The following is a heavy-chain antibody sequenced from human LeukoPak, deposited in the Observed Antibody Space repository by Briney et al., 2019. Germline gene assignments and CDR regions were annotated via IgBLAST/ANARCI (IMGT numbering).Heavy chain of an antibody. CDR1: GGSISSYY. CDR3: ARSRGVTNFDY. Sequence: SETLSLTCTVSGGSISSYYWSWIRQPPGKGLEWIGYIYYSGSTNYNPSLKGRVTISVDTSRNQFSLKLSSVTAADTAVYYCARSRGVTNFDYWGQGTLVTVSS. CDR2: IYYSGST. J-gene: IGHJ4*02. V-gene: IGHV4-59*01. D-gene: IGHD4-17*01.